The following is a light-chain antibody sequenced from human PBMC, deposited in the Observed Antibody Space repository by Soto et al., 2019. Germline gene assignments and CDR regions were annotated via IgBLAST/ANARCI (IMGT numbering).Light chain of an antibody. CDR3: SSYTSSSTYV. Sequence: QSALTQPASVSGSPGQSITISCTGTSSDVGTYNSVSWYQQHPGKAPEIMIYEVTHRPSGVSDRFSGSKSGNTASLTISGLQTGDEADYYCSSYTSSSTYVFGTGTKPTVL. J-gene: IGLJ1*01. CDR2: EVT. V-gene: IGLV2-14*01. CDR1: SSDVGTYNS.